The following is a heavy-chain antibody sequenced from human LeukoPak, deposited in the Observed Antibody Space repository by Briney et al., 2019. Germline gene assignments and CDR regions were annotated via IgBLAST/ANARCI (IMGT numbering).Heavy chain of an antibody. D-gene: IGHD2-2*02. CDR1: GYTFTSYG. CDR3: ARMGYCSSTSCYTEHYYYYMDV. Sequence: EASVKVSCKASGYTFTSYGISWVRQAPGQGLEWMGRIIPILGIANYAQKFQGRVTITADKSTSTAYMELSSLRSEDTAVYYCARMGYCSSTSCYTEHYYYYMDVWGKGTTVTVSS. V-gene: IGHV1-69*04. CDR2: IIPILGIA. J-gene: IGHJ6*03.